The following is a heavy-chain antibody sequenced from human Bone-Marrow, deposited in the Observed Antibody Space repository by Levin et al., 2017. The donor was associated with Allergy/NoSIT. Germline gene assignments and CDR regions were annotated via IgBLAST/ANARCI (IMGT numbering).Heavy chain of an antibody. CDR1: GYNFTSYW. Sequence: KFGESLKISCKGSGYNFTSYWIGWVRQMPWKGLEWMGTVYPDDSDTRYSPSLQGRVTLSADKSINTAFLQWSSLKASDTAMYYCGRPRTGPRAGYEGFDIWGQGTMVTVSS. J-gene: IGHJ3*02. CDR2: VYPDDSDT. D-gene: IGHD1-1*01. CDR3: GRPRTGPRAGYEGFDI. V-gene: IGHV5-51*01.